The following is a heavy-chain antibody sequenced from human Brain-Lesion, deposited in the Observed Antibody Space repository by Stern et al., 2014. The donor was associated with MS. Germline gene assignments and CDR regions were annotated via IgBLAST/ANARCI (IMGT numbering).Heavy chain of an antibody. CDR1: GFSFSTYA. D-gene: IGHD6-19*01. Sequence: EVQLVESGGGLVQPGGSLRLSCAASGFSFSTYAMSWVRQTPGKGLQWGSVISGRGGHTNNADSVKGRFTISRDNSKNTLYLQMDSLRADDTAVYYCAKWPHHIAVAGTRYFQHWGQGTLVTVSS. J-gene: IGHJ1*01. V-gene: IGHV3-23*04. CDR2: ISGRGGHT. CDR3: AKWPHHIAVAGTRYFQH.